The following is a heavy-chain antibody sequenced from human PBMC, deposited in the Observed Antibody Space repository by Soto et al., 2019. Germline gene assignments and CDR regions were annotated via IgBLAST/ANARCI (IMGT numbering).Heavy chain of an antibody. J-gene: IGHJ6*02. V-gene: IGHV4-4*02. CDR3: ARASYSSSRLYYYGMDV. D-gene: IGHD6-13*01. Sequence: SLTCAVSGGSISSSNWWSWVRQPPGKGLEWIGEIYHSGSTNYNPSLKSRVTISVDKSKNQFSLKLSSVTAADTAVYYCARASYSSSRLYYYGMDVWGQGTTVTVSS. CDR1: GGSISSSNW. CDR2: IYHSGST.